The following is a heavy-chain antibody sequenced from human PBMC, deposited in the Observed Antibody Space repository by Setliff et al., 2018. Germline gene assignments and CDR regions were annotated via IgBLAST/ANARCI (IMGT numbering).Heavy chain of an antibody. V-gene: IGHV1-18*01. CDR3: ARDEASCGGDCYSRGYFDF. CDR1: GFSLSNYG. Sequence: ASVKVSCKASGFSLSNYGITWVRQAPGRGLEWLGWNSGYTGNTNSVQKLRGRGTMTTGTSTSTAYLGLGSLTTDDTAVYYWARDEASCGGDCYSRGYFDFWGQGTLVTVSS. CDR2: NSGYTGNT. J-gene: IGHJ4*02. D-gene: IGHD2-21*01.